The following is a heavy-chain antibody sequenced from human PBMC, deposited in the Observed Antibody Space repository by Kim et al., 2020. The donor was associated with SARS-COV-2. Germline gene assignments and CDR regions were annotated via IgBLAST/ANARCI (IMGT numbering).Heavy chain of an antibody. CDR2: INPNSGGT. J-gene: IGHJ2*01. CDR1: GYTFTGYY. V-gene: IGHV1-2*06. CDR3: ASPYYYDSSGSPKDYWYFDL. Sequence: ASVKVSCKASGYTFTGYYMHWVRQAPGQGLEWMGRINPNSGGTNYAQKFQGRVTMTRDTSISTAYMELSRLRSDDTAVYYCASPYYYDSSGSPKDYWYFDLWGRGTLVTVSS. D-gene: IGHD3-22*01.